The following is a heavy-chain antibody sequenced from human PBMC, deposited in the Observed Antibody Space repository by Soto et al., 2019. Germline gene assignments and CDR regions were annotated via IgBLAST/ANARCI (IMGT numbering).Heavy chain of an antibody. CDR3: ARGGGAKLVGEDFQH. CDR2: IYYSGST. Sequence: SETLSLTCTVSGGSISSYYWSWIRRPPGKGLEWIGYIYYSGSTNYNPSLKSRVTISVDTSKNQFSLKLSSVTAAATAVYYCARGGGAKLVGEDFQHWGPGTLVTVSS. CDR1: GGSISSYY. V-gene: IGHV4-59*01. D-gene: IGHD6-13*01. J-gene: IGHJ1*01.